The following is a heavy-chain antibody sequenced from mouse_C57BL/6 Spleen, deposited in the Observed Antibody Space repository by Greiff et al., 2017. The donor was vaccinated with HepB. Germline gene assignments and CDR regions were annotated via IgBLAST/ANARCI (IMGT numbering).Heavy chain of an antibody. J-gene: IGHJ2*01. CDR3: ARGITTVVARYFDY. Sequence: QVQLKQSGPELVKPGASVKISCKASGYAFSSSWMNWVKQRPGKGLEWIGRIYPGDGDTNYNGKFKGKATLTADKSSSTAYMQLSSLTSEDSAVYFCARGITTVVARYFDYWGQGTTLTVSS. D-gene: IGHD1-1*01. V-gene: IGHV1-82*01. CDR2: IYPGDGDT. CDR1: GYAFSSSW.